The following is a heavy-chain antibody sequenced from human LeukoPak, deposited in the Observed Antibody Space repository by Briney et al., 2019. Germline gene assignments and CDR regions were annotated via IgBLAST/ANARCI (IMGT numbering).Heavy chain of an antibody. CDR2: IKSKTDGGTT. CDR1: GFTFSNAW. V-gene: IGHV3-15*01. J-gene: IGHJ6*02. Sequence: GGSLRLSCAASGFTFSNAWMSWVRQAPGKGLEWVGRIKSKTDGGTTDYAAPVKGRFTISRDDSKNTLYLQMNSLKTEDTAVYYCTTAPVSYYYGMDVWGQGTTVTVSS. CDR3: TTAPVSYYYGMDV. D-gene: IGHD5/OR15-5a*01.